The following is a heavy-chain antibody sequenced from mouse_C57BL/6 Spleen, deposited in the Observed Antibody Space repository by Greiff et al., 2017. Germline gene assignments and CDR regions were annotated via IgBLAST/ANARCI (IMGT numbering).Heavy chain of an antibody. Sequence: VQLQQPGAELVMPGASVKLSCKASGYTFTSYWMHWVKQRPGQGLEWIGELDPSDSYTNYNQKFKGKSTLPVDKSSSTAYMQLSSLKSEDSAVYVCARSRNYGSSHWYFDVWGTGTTVAVSS. CDR2: LDPSDSYT. V-gene: IGHV1-69*01. J-gene: IGHJ1*03. CDR1: GYTFTSYW. D-gene: IGHD1-1*01. CDR3: ARSRNYGSSHWYFDV.